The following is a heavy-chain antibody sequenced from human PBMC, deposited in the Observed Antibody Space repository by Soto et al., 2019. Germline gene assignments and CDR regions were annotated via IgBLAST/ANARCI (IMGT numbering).Heavy chain of an antibody. CDR2: ITSDTKTI. J-gene: IGHJ4*02. Sequence: EVQLVESGGDLVQRGGSLRLSCVASGFTFSVYSMNWVRQAPGKGLEWFSYITSDTKTIKYADSVKGRFTISRDNAKNSGYLQMNSLRDEDTAVYSCARSVEGHFDYWGQGPVVTVSS. D-gene: IGHD6-19*01. V-gene: IGHV3-48*02. CDR3: ARSVEGHFDY. CDR1: GFTFSVYS.